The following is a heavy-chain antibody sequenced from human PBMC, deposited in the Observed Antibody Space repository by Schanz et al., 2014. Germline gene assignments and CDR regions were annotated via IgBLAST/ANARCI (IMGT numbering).Heavy chain of an antibody. CDR1: GFTFNSYA. D-gene: IGHD2-15*01. CDR3: ARGMGYCSGGTCYDYYYYGLDV. CDR2: ISHSGGSK. Sequence: EVQLVESGGGLVQPGGSLRLSCAASGFTFNSYAMTWVRQAPGKGLEWVSSISHSGGSKYYADSVKGRFTISRDNSKNTLYLQMNSLSADDTAVLYCARGMGYCSGGTCYDYYYYGLDVWGQGTTVNVSS. V-gene: IGHV3-23*04. J-gene: IGHJ6*02.